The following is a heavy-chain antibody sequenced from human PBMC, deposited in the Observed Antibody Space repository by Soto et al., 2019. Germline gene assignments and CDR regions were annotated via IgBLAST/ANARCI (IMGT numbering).Heavy chain of an antibody. J-gene: IGHJ6*02. CDR2: IYSGDSA. CDR1: GFTVSSDY. D-gene: IGHD1-26*01. V-gene: IGHV3-66*01. Sequence: EVQLVESGGGLVQPGGSLRLSCEASGFTVSSDYMNWVRQAPGKGLEWVSGIYSGDSAYYADSVKGRFTISRDNSKNTLYLQLNRLRAEDTAVYYCARDIGPYYYYAMDVWGQGTTVSVSS. CDR3: ARDIGPYYYYAMDV.